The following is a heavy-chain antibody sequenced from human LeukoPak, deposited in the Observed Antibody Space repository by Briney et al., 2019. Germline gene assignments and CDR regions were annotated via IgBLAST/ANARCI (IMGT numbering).Heavy chain of an antibody. V-gene: IGHV5-51*01. CDR2: IYPGDSDT. CDR3: ARLPTIAVVGPFDY. D-gene: IGHD6-13*01. CDR1: GSSFTNYW. Sequence: GASLQISCKGSGSSFTNYWIGWVRQLPGKGLEWMGIIYPGDSDTRYSPSFQGQVTISADKSISTAYLQWSSLKASDTAMYYCARLPTIAVVGPFDYWGQGTLVTVSS. J-gene: IGHJ4*02.